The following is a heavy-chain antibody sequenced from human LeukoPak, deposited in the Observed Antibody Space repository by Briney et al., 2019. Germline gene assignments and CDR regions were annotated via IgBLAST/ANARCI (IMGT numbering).Heavy chain of an antibody. CDR3: ARESVGATRGIDY. V-gene: IGHV4-4*02. D-gene: IGHD1-26*01. CDR1: GGSISSSNW. Sequence: SGTLSLTCAVSGGSISSSNWWSWVRQPPGKGLEWIGEIYHSGSTNYNPSLKSRVTISVDTSKNEFSLKLSSVAAADTAVYYCARESVGATRGIDYWGQGTLVTVSS. CDR2: IYHSGST. J-gene: IGHJ4*02.